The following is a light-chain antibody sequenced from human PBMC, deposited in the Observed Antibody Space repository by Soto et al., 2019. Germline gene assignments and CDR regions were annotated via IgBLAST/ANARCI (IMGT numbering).Light chain of an antibody. CDR2: NAS. J-gene: IGKJ4*01. Sequence: IQLTQYPSSLSASVGDTVTLTCRASQTIRTYLLWYRQKPGKAPNLLIYNASTLHSGVPSKFSGSGSGTDFTLTISGLHHDDFVTYHCQQTYSDISFGGGTKVE. V-gene: IGKV1-39*01. CDR1: QTIRTY. CDR3: QQTYSDIS.